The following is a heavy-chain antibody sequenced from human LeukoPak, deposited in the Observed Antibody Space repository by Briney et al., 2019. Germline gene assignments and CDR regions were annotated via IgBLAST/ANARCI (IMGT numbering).Heavy chain of an antibody. J-gene: IGHJ4*02. V-gene: IGHV4-39*01. CDR3: ARTTVATQFDY. CDR1: GGSISSSSSY. Sequence: PSETLSLTCTVSGGSISSSSSYWGWIRQPPGKGLEWIGTIYYSGSTYYNASLKRRVTTSADTSKNQFSLKLSSVTAADTAVYYCARTTVATQFDYWGQGTLVTVSS. D-gene: IGHD4-23*01. CDR2: IYYSGST.